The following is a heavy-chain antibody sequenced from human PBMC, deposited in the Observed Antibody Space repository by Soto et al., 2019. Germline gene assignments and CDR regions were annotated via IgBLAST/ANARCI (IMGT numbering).Heavy chain of an antibody. CDR1: GGSISSGGYS. D-gene: IGHD3-3*01. CDR3: TTQGFRILHGLVDV. J-gene: IGHJ6*02. Sequence: PSETLSLTCAVSGGSISSGGYSWSWIRQPPGKGLEWIGYIYHSGSTYYNPSLKSRVTISVDRSKNQFSLKLASVTAADTAVYYCTTQGFRILHGLVDVWGQGTTVTVSS. CDR2: IYHSGST. V-gene: IGHV4-30-2*01.